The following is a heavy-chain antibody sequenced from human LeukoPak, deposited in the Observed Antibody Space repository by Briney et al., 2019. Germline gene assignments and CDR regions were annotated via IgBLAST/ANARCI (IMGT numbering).Heavy chain of an antibody. CDR2: IYTSGST. D-gene: IGHD3-22*01. CDR3: ARVYYYDSSGTRYYYYGMDV. Sequence: SETLSLTCTVSGGSISSYYWSWIRQPAGKGLEWIGRIYTSGSTNYNPSLKSRVTMSVDTSKNQFSLKLSSVTAADTAVYYCARVYYYDSSGTRYYYYGMDVWGQGTTVTVSS. CDR1: GGSISSYY. J-gene: IGHJ6*02. V-gene: IGHV4-4*07.